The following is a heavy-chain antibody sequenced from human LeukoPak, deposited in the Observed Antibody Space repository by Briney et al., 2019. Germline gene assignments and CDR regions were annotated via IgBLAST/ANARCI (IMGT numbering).Heavy chain of an antibody. J-gene: IGHJ3*02. CDR2: IWYDGSNK. CDR3: AKSITAAGTYAFDI. V-gene: IGHV3-33*06. D-gene: IGHD6-13*01. Sequence: GGSLRLSCAASGFTFSSYGMNWVRQAPGKGLEWVAVIWYDGSNKYYADSVKGRFIISRDNSRNTLYLQMNSLRAEDTAVYYCAKSITAAGTYAFDIWGQGTVVTVSS. CDR1: GFTFSSYG.